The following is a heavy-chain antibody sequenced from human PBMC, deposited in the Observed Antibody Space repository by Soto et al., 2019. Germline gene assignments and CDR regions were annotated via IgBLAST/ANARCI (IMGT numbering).Heavy chain of an antibody. CDR3: ARRYGPGFDY. J-gene: IGHJ4*02. Sequence: QVQLQESGPGLVKPSETLSLTCTVSGGSISSYYWSWIRQPPGKGLEWIGYIYYSGSTNYNPSLKXRVTISVDTSKNQFSLKLSSVTAADTAVYYCARRYGPGFDYWGQGTLVTISS. D-gene: IGHD4-17*01. V-gene: IGHV4-59*08. CDR2: IYYSGST. CDR1: GGSISSYY.